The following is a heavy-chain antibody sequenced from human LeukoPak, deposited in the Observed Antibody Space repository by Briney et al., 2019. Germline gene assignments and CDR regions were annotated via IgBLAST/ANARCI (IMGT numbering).Heavy chain of an antibody. V-gene: IGHV4-59*01. CDR3: ARSDGEYYFDY. Sequence: SETLSLTCTVSAGSIISYYWSWIRQPPGKGLEWIGYIYYSGSTNYNPSLKSRVTISVDTSKNQFSLKLSSVTAADTAVYYCARSDGEYYFDYWGQGTLVTVSS. J-gene: IGHJ4*02. CDR1: AGSIISYY. CDR2: IYYSGST. D-gene: IGHD3-10*01.